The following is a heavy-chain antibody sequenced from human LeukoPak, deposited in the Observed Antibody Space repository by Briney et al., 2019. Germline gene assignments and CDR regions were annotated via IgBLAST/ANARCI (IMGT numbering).Heavy chain of an antibody. CDR1: GYTFTSYY. D-gene: IGHD3-9*01. Sequence: ASVTVSCKAPGYTFTSYYMHWVRQAPGQGLEWMGIINPSGGSTSYAQKFQGRVTMTRDTSTSTVYMELSSLRSEDTAVYYCARAYYDILTGYDSPFDYWGQGTLVTVSS. CDR3: ARAYYDILTGYDSPFDY. J-gene: IGHJ4*02. V-gene: IGHV1-46*01. CDR2: INPSGGST.